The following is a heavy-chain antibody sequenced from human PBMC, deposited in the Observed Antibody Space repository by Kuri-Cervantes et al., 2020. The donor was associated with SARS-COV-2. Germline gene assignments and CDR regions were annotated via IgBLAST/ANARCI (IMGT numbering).Heavy chain of an antibody. D-gene: IGHD6-19*01. CDR2: IRSKANSYAT. Sequence: ETLSLTCAASGFTFSNAWMSWVRQAPGKGLEWVGRIRSKANSYATAYAASVKGRFTISRDDSKNTAYLQMNSLKTEDTAVYYCTMESSGWYLDYFDYWGQGTLVTSPQ. CDR1: GFTFSNAW. CDR3: TMESSGWYLDYFDY. J-gene: IGHJ4*02. V-gene: IGHV3-73*01.